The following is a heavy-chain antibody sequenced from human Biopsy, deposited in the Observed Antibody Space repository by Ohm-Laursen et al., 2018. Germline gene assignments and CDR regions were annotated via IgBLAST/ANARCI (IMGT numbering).Heavy chain of an antibody. D-gene: IGHD3-22*01. V-gene: IGHV4-4*07. CDR3: ARELMEYYDSSGYFDH. CDR1: GGSIDFKY. J-gene: IGHJ4*02. CDR2: ITPTGVT. Sequence: SQTLSLTCSVSGGSIDFKYWTWIRKSADKGLEWIGRITPTGVTHYNPSLESRVTMSLDTSKKLFSLKLSSVTAADTAMYYCARELMEYYDSSGYFDHWGQGSLVTVSS.